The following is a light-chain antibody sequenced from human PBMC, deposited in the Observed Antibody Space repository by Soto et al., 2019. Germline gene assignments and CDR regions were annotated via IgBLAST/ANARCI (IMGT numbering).Light chain of an antibody. CDR3: HQYHIYPVT. V-gene: IGKV1-5*03. J-gene: IGKJ4*01. Sequence: DIEMTQSPSTLSASVGDRVSITCRASQSVSTWLAWYQQKPGKAPKLLIHKASTLENGGPSRFSGSGSGTDLTLTISSLQPDDFATYYCHQYHIYPVTFGGGTNVEIK. CDR1: QSVSTW. CDR2: KAS.